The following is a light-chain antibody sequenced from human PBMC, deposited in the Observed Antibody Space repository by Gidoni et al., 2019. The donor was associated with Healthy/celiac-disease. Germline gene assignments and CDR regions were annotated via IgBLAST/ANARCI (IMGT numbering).Light chain of an antibody. CDR1: QSVSSSY. CDR3: QQYGSSPTYT. V-gene: IGKV3-20*01. Sequence: IVLTQSPGTLSLSPGERATLSCRPSQSVSSSYLAWYQQKPGQAPRLLIYGASSRATGIPDRFSGRGSGTDFTLTISRLEPEDFAVYYCQQYGSSPTYTFXXXTKLEIK. CDR2: GAS. J-gene: IGKJ2*01.